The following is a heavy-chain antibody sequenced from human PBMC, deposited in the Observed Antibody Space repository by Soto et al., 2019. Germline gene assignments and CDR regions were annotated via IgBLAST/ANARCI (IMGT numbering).Heavy chain of an antibody. J-gene: IGHJ6*02. D-gene: IGHD2-21*02. V-gene: IGHV3-53*02. Sequence: EVQLVETGGGLIQPGGSLRLSCAASGFTVSSNYMSWVRQAPGKGLEWVSVIYSGGSTYYADSVKGRFTISRDNSKNTLYLQMNSLRTEDTAVYYCARDRLMGRDSTDYYCYGMDVWGQGTTVTVSS. CDR3: ARDRLMGRDSTDYYCYGMDV. CDR1: GFTVSSNY. CDR2: IYSGGST.